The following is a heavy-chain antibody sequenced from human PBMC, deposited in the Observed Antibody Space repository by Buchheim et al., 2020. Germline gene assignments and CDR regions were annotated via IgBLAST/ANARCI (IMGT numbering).Heavy chain of an antibody. CDR2: INYSGST. Sequence: QLQLQESGPGLVKPSETLSLTCTVSGGSISSSSYYWGWIRQPPGKGLDWIGSINYSGSTYYNPSLKSRVTISVHTPKNPFSLKLSSVTAADTAVYYCARHAQRYAPRFDYWGQGTL. CDR3: ARHAQRYAPRFDY. CDR1: GGSISSSSYY. D-gene: IGHD2-2*01. V-gene: IGHV4-39*01. J-gene: IGHJ4*02.